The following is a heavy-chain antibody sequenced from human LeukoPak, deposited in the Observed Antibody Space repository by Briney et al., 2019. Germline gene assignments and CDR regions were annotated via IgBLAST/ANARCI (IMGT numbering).Heavy chain of an antibody. J-gene: IGHJ4*02. CDR1: GYTFTSYG. CDR3: ARDRARSSTSCPDY. D-gene: IGHD2-2*01. Sequence: GASVKVSCKASGYTFTSYGISWVRQAPGQGLEWMGWISAYNGNTNYAQKLQGRVTMTTDTSTSTAYMELRSLRSDDTAVYYCARDRARSSTSCPDYWGQGTLVTVSS. CDR2: ISAYNGNT. V-gene: IGHV1-18*01.